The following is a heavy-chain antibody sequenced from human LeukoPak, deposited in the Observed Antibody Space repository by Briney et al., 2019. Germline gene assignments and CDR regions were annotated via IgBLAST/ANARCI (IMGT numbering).Heavy chain of an antibody. D-gene: IGHD5-24*01. Sequence: GGSLRLSCAASGFTFSSYGMHWVRQAPGKGLEWVAFIRYDGSNKYYADSVKGRFTISRDNSKNTLYLQMNSLRAEDTAVYYCARGEDGYYYYYYMDVWGKGTTVTVSS. CDR1: GFTFSSYG. J-gene: IGHJ6*03. V-gene: IGHV3-30*02. CDR2: IRYDGSNK. CDR3: ARGEDGYYYYYYMDV.